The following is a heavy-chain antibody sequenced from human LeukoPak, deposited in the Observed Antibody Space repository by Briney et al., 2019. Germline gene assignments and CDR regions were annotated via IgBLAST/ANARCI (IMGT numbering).Heavy chain of an antibody. CDR1: GFTFSSYS. V-gene: IGHV3-48*04. Sequence: PGGSLRLSCAASGFTFSSYSMNWVRQAPGKGLEWVSYISSSSSTIYYADSVNGRFTISRDDAKNSLYLQMNSLRAEDTAVYYCARDHRDYGSGSYYRAREYYYYMDVWGKGTTVTVSS. D-gene: IGHD3-10*01. CDR2: ISSSSSTI. J-gene: IGHJ6*03. CDR3: ARDHRDYGSGSYYRAREYYYYMDV.